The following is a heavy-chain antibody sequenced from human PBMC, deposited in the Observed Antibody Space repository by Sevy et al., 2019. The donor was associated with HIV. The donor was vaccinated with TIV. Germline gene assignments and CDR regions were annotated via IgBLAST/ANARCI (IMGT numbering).Heavy chain of an antibody. V-gene: IGHV3-49*04. CDR2: LKSDVYGGTV. D-gene: IGHD6-13*01. J-gene: IGHJ4*02. CDR1: GFTFGDYC. CDR3: TRWKAAQSIFGY. Sequence: GGSLRLSCTASGFTFGDYCMSWVRQAPGKGLEWVAFLKSDVYGGTVDNAASVRGRFVISRDDSKTIAYTQMNDLKNEDTGVYYCTRWKAAQSIFGYWGQGALVTVSS.